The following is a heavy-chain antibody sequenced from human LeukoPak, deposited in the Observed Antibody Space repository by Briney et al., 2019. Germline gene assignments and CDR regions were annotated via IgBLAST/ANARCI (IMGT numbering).Heavy chain of an antibody. CDR2: ISSSGSTI. J-gene: IGHJ6*03. Sequence: PGGSLRLSCAASGFTFSSYEMNWVRQAPGKGLEWVSYISSSGSTIYYADSVKGRFTISRDNAKNSLYLQMNSLRAEDTAVYYCARDRRGDYYDSSGYPLYYMDVWGKGTTVTISS. CDR1: GFTFSSYE. CDR3: ARDRRGDYYDSSGYPLYYMDV. D-gene: IGHD3-22*01. V-gene: IGHV3-48*03.